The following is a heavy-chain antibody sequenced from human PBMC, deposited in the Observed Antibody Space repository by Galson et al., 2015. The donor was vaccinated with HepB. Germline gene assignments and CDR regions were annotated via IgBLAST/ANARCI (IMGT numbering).Heavy chain of an antibody. CDR3: ARPFGGARYMVVVVAATFDY. V-gene: IGHV3-30-3*01. CDR2: ISYDGSNK. CDR1: GFTFSSYA. J-gene: IGHJ4*02. Sequence: SLRLSCAASGFTFSSYAMHWVRQAPGKGLEWVAVISYDGSNKYYADSVKGRFTISRDNSKNTLYLQMNSLRAEDTAVYYCARPFGGARYMVVVVAATFDYWGQGTLVTVSS. D-gene: IGHD2-15*01.